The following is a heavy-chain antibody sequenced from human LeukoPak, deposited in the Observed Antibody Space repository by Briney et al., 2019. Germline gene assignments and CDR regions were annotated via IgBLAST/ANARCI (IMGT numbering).Heavy chain of an antibody. Sequence: GGSLRLSCATSGFIFSHHGMNWVRQAPGKGLEWVSRIRADAVTTYYADSVKGRFIISRDNSKNTVYLQMNSLSAEDAAVYYCVKDDGWVQYANWGQGTLVTVSS. CDR2: IRADAVTT. CDR3: VKDDGWVQYAN. V-gene: IGHV3-23*01. CDR1: GFIFSHHG. J-gene: IGHJ4*02. D-gene: IGHD5-24*01.